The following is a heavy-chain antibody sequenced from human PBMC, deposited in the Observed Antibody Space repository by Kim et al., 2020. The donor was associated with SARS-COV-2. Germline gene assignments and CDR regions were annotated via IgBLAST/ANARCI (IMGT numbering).Heavy chain of an antibody. Sequence: SETLSLTCTVSGGSVSSSGYYWGWIRQPPGKALEWIGTIFPNGITHYNPSLKSRLTISIDTSKNQFSLRLSSVTAADTAVHYCARLAGHCDTTSCPWDYWGQGTLVTASS. CDR3: ARLAGHCDTTSCPWDY. V-gene: IGHV4-39*01. CDR1: GGSVSSSGYY. J-gene: IGHJ4*02. CDR2: IFPNGIT. D-gene: IGHD3-22*01.